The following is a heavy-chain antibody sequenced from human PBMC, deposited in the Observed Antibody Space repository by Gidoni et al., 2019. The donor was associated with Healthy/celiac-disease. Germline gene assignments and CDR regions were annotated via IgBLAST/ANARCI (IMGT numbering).Heavy chain of an antibody. CDR2: INHSGST. CDR3: ARLDYCNYYFDY. Sequence: VQLQQCGAGLLKPSETLSLTCAVYGGSFSGYYWSWIRQPPGKGLEWIGEINHSGSTNYNPSLKSRVTISVDTSKNQFSLKLSSVTAADTAVYDCARLDYCNYYFDYWGQGTLVTVPS. J-gene: IGHJ4*02. V-gene: IGHV4-34*01. D-gene: IGHD4-4*01. CDR1: GGSFSGYY.